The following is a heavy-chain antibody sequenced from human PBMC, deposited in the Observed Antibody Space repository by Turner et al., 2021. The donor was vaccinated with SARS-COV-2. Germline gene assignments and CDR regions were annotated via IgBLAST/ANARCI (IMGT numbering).Heavy chain of an antibody. D-gene: IGHD6-13*01. CDR1: GFTFSRYG. Sequence: QVQLMASGGAVVQPGRSLRHSCAASGFTFSRYGMHWVRQAPGKGLEWVAVISYDGSNKYYADSVKGRFTISRDNSKNTLYLQMNSLRAEDTAVYYCAKDLGQLDWFDPWGQGTLVTVSS. J-gene: IGHJ5*02. CDR3: AKDLGQLDWFDP. CDR2: ISYDGSNK. V-gene: IGHV3-30*18.